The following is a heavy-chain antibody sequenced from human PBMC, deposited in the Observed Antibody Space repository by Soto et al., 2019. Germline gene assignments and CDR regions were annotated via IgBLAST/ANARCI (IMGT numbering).Heavy chain of an antibody. Sequence: ETLSLTCAVYGGSFSGYYWSWIRQPPGKGLEWIGEVNHSGSTNYNPSLKSRVTISVDTSKNQFSLKLSSVTAADTAVYYCARGPITTNPRFDPWGQGTLVTVSS. CDR3: ARGPITTNPRFDP. CDR1: GGSFSGYY. D-gene: IGHD3-22*01. V-gene: IGHV4-34*01. J-gene: IGHJ5*02. CDR2: VNHSGST.